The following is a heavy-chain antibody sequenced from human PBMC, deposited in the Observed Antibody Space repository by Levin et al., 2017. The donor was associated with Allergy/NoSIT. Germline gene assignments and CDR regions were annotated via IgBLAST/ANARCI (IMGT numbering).Heavy chain of an antibody. V-gene: IGHV3-15*01. CDR3: TTDLACDNPRDDYKRYHFDH. D-gene: IGHD5-24*01. Sequence: GESLKISCAASGFTFTDAWMSWVRQAPGKGLEWLGRIKSKADGGATEFAAPVKDRFIISRDESKYTVFLQMNSLKTEDTAGYYCTTDLACDNPRDDYKRYHFDHWGQGTLVTVSS. J-gene: IGHJ4*02. CDR2: IKSKADGGAT. CDR1: GFTFTDAW.